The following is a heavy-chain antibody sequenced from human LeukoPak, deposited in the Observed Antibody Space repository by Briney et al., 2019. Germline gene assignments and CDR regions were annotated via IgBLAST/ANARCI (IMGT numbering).Heavy chain of an antibody. CDR3: ARHEQTTVDAFDI. CDR1: GGSISSSSYY. Sequence: SETLSLTCTVSGGSISSSSYYWGWIRQPPGKGLEWSGSIYYSGSTYYNPSLKSRVTISVDTSKNQFSLKLSSVTAADTAVYYCARHEQTTVDAFDIWGQGTMVTVSS. J-gene: IGHJ3*02. D-gene: IGHD4-11*01. CDR2: IYYSGST. V-gene: IGHV4-39*01.